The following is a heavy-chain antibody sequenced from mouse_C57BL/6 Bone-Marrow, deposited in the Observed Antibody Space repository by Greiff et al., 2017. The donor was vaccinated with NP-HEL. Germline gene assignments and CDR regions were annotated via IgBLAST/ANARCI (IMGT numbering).Heavy chain of an antibody. CDR1: GFSLTSYG. Sequence: VKLQESGPGLVQPSQSLSITCTVSGFSLTSYGVHWVRQSPGKGLEWLGVIWRGGSTDYNAAFMSRLSITKNNSQGQVFFKMNSLQADDTAIYYCAKNYYGSSYGWFAYWGQGTLVTVSA. D-gene: IGHD1-1*01. V-gene: IGHV2-5*01. J-gene: IGHJ3*01. CDR3: AKNYYGSSYGWFAY. CDR2: IWRGGST.